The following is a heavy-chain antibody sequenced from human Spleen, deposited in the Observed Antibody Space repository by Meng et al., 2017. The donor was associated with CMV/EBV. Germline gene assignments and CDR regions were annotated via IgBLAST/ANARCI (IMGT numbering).Heavy chain of an antibody. V-gene: IGHV3-74*01. CDR3: AKDLEVRGVLNY. CDR2: INPDGSVT. CDR1: GFIFSNSW. Sequence: GGSLRLSCAASGFIFSNSWMHWVRQAPGKGLVWVSRINPDGSVTTYADSVKGRFTISRDNSKNTLYLQMNSLRAEDTAVYYCAKDLEVRGVLNYWGQGTLVTVSS. J-gene: IGHJ4*02. D-gene: IGHD3-10*01.